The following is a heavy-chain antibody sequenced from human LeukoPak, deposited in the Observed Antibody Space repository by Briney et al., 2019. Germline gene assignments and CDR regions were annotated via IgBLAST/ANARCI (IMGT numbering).Heavy chain of an antibody. D-gene: IGHD4-17*01. V-gene: IGHV3-30*04. J-gene: IGHJ4*02. CDR2: ISYDGSNK. Sequence: PGGSLRLSCAASGFTFSSYAMHWVRQAPGKGLEWVAVISYDGSNKYYADSVKGRFTTSRDNYKNTLSLQMSSLRSEDTALYYCAKDLNYGDLFDYWGQGTLVTVSS. CDR1: GFTFSSYA. CDR3: AKDLNYGDLFDY.